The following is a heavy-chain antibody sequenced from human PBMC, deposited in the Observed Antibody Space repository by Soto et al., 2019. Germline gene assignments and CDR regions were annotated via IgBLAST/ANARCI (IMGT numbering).Heavy chain of an antibody. CDR2: ISHSGGTI. CDR1: GFTFSDYA. V-gene: IGHV3-23*01. CDR3: VKGQGSGWYHSS. D-gene: IGHD6-19*01. J-gene: IGHJ5*02. Sequence: EVQLLESGGNLVQPGGSLRLSCAASGFTFSDYAMTWVRQAPGKGLEWDSSISHSGGTIYYADSVKGRFTISRDNSKNTLYLQLNSLTVQDTALYYCVKGQGSGWYHSSWGQGTLVTVSS.